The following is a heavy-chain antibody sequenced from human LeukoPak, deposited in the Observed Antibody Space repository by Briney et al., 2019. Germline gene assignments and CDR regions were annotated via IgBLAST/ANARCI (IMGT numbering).Heavy chain of an antibody. CDR1: GGSISSYY. CDR2: IYYSGST. V-gene: IGHV4-59*12. D-gene: IGHD2/OR15-2a*01. Sequence: SETLSLTCTVSGGSISSYYWSWIRQPPGKGLEWIGYIYYSGSTYYNPSLKSRVTISVDTSKNQFSLKLSSVTAADTAVYYCARARVLFWFDPWGQGTLVTVSS. J-gene: IGHJ5*02. CDR3: ARARVLFWFDP.